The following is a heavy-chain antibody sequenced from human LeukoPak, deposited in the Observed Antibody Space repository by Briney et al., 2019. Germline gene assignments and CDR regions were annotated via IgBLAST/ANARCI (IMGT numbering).Heavy chain of an antibody. Sequence: QPGGSLRLSCAASGFTFSSYGMHWVRQAPGKGLEWVAVISYDGSNKYYADSVRGRFTISRDNSKNTLYLQMNSLRAEDTAVYFCAKGSKAVLFTRDHYMDVWGKGTTVTISS. V-gene: IGHV3-30*18. CDR2: ISYDGSNK. D-gene: IGHD6-19*01. J-gene: IGHJ6*03. CDR1: GFTFSSYG. CDR3: AKGSKAVLFTRDHYMDV.